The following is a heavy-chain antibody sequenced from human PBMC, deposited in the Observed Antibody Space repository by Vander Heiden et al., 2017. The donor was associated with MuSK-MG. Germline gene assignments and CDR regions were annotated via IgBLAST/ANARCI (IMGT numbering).Heavy chain of an antibody. Sequence: EVQLLESGGGLVQPGGSLRLSCAASGFTFSSYAMSWVRQAPGKGLEWVSAISGSGGSTYYADSVKGRFTISRDNSKNTLYLQMNSLRAEDTAVYYCAKEMSNDYGDYLLGRDAFDIWGQGTMVTVSS. J-gene: IGHJ3*02. CDR2: ISGSGGST. V-gene: IGHV3-23*01. D-gene: IGHD4-17*01. CDR1: GFTFSSYA. CDR3: AKEMSNDYGDYLLGRDAFDI.